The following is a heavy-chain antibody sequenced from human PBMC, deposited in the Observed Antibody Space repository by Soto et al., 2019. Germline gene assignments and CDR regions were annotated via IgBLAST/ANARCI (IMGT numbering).Heavy chain of an antibody. CDR3: AGYNWNYYFDP. Sequence: SETLSLTCTVSGGSVRDGSYYWAWLRQPPGKGLEWIGHIYHSGSTIYNPSLKSRVTISIDTSKSQFSLNLNSMTAADTAVYYCAGYNWNYYFDPWGQGTLVTVS. V-gene: IGHV4-61*01. CDR2: IYHSGST. J-gene: IGHJ5*02. D-gene: IGHD1-7*01. CDR1: GGSVRDGSYY.